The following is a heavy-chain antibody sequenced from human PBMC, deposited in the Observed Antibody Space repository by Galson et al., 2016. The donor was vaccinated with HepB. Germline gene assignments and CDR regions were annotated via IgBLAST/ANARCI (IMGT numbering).Heavy chain of an antibody. D-gene: IGHD2-21*01. V-gene: IGHV3-7*03. CDR3: ARIPDS. CDR2: IKQDGSEK. J-gene: IGHJ4*02. CDR1: GFTFRSYW. Sequence: SLRLSCAVSGFTFRSYWMSWVRQAPGRGLEWVANIKQDGSEKYYLDSVKGRFTISRDNAKNSLSLQMNSLRVDDTAVYYCARIPDSWGQGTLVIVSS.